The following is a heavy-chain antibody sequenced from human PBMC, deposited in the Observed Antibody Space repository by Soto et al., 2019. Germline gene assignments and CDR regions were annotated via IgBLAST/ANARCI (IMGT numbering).Heavy chain of an antibody. CDR2: IFYSGST. CDR1: GGSISSGSSY. D-gene: IGHD4-17*01. V-gene: IGHV4-61*01. CDR3: ARRYGDCFDY. Sequence: ETLSLTCTVSGGSISSGSSYWNWVRQHPGKGLEWIGNIFYSGSTNYNPSLKSRVTISVDTSKNQFSLKVSSVTAADTAVYYCARRYGDCFDYWGQGTLVTVSS. J-gene: IGHJ4*02.